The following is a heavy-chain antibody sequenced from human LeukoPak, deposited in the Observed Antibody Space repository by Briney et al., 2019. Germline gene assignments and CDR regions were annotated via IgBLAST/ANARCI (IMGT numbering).Heavy chain of an antibody. CDR2: ISSDGSNE. CDR1: GFTFSIYA. J-gene: IGHJ4*02. V-gene: IGHV3-30*03. Sequence: GGSLRLSCAASGFTFSIYAMNWLRQAPGKGLDWVTVISSDGSNEYYADAVKGRFTISRDNSKNTLYLQMNSLRTEDTAVYYCATDRASKGEQWLGYLSFWGQGTLVAVSS. CDR3: ATDRASKGEQWLGYLSF. D-gene: IGHD6-19*01.